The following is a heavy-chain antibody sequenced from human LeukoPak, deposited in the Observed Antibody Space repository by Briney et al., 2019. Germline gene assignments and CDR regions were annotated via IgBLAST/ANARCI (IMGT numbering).Heavy chain of an antibody. V-gene: IGHV1-2*02. CDR1: GYTFTGYY. CDR3: AGLSMIVVVSHFDY. J-gene: IGHJ4*02. Sequence: ASVKVSCKASGYTFTGYYMHWVRQAPGQGLEWMGWINPNSGGTNYAQKFQGRVTMTRDTSISTAYMELSRLRSDDTAVYYCAGLSMIVVVSHFDYWGQGTLVTVSS. CDR2: INPNSGGT. D-gene: IGHD3-22*01.